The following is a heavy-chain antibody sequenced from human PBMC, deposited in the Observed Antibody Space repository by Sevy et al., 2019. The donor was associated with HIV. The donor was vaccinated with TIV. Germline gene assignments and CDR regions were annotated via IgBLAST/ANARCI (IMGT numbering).Heavy chain of an antibody. J-gene: IGHJ4*02. CDR1: GFSLSTSGVG. CDR3: EHRSTVVVPAAHTGAFFFDY. D-gene: IGHD2-2*01. CDR2: IYWNDDK. Sequence: SGPTLVNPTQTLTLTCTFSGFSLSTSGVGVGWIRQPPGKALEWLALIYWNDDKRYSPSLKSRLTITKDTSENQVVLTMTNMDPVDTATYYCEHRSTVVVPAAHTGAFFFDYWGQGTLVTVSS. V-gene: IGHV2-5*01.